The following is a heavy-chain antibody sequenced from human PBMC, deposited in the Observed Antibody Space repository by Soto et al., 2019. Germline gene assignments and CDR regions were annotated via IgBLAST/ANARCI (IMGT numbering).Heavy chain of an antibody. CDR2: IYYSGST. Sequence: PSETLSLTCTVSGGSISSYYWSWIRQPPGKGLEWIGYIYYSGSTNYNPSLKSRVTISVDTSKNQFSLKLSSVTAADTAVYYCASRSGWYGSGRDDAFDIWGQGTMVTVSS. D-gene: IGHD6-19*01. CDR1: GGSISSYY. CDR3: ASRSGWYGSGRDDAFDI. V-gene: IGHV4-59*08. J-gene: IGHJ3*02.